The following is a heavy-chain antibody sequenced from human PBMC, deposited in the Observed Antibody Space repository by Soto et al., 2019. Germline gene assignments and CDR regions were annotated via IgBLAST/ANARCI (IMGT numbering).Heavy chain of an antibody. CDR1: GFTFTSSA. D-gene: IGHD1-1*01. J-gene: IGHJ6*02. CDR2: IVVGSGNT. CDR3: AADPGAGTYYYYYGMDV. V-gene: IGHV1-58*01. Sequence: GASVKVSCKASGFTFTSSAVQWVRQARGQRLEWIGWIVVGSGNTNYAQKFQERVTITRDMSTSTAYMELSSLRSEDTAVYYCAADPGAGTYYYYYGMDVWGQGTTVTVYS.